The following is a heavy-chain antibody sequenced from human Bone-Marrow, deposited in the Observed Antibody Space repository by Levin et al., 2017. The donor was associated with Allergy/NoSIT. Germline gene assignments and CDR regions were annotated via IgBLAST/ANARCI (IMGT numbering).Heavy chain of an antibody. D-gene: IGHD3-10*01. J-gene: IGHJ6*03. Sequence: LSLTCAASGFTFSSYGMHWVRQAPGKGLEWVAVIWYDGSNKYYADSVKGRFTISRDNSKNTLYLQMNSLRAEDTAVYYCARGGSMVRGVITVYYYYYYMDVWGKGTTVTVSS. CDR2: IWYDGSNK. CDR3: ARGGSMVRGVITVYYYYYYMDV. CDR1: GFTFSSYG. V-gene: IGHV3-33*01.